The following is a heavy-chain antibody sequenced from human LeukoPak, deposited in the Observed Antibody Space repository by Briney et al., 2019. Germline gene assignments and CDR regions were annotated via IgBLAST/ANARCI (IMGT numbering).Heavy chain of an antibody. CDR3: AKVHPTVEEGYYFDY. D-gene: IGHD3-3*01. V-gene: IGHV3-30*18. CDR1: GFTFSSYG. Sequence: PGGSLRLSCAASGFTFSSYGMHWVRQAPGKGLEWVAVISYDGSNKYYADSVKGRFTISRDNSKNTLYLQMNSLRAEDTAVYYCAKVHPTVEEGYYFDYWGQGTLVTVSS. J-gene: IGHJ4*02. CDR2: ISYDGSNK.